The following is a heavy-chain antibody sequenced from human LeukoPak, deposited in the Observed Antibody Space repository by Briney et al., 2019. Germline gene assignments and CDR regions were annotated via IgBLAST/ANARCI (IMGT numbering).Heavy chain of an antibody. J-gene: IGHJ4*02. CDR1: GGSFSGYY. CDR3: ATYSSSSKHYFDH. CDR2: INHSGST. Sequence: PSETLSLTCAVYGGSFSGYYWSWIRQPPGKGLEWIGEINHSGSTYYNPSLKSRVTISVDKSKSQFSLKLTSVIAADAAVYYCATYSSSSKHYFDHWGQGTLVTVSS. V-gene: IGHV4-34*01. D-gene: IGHD6-6*01.